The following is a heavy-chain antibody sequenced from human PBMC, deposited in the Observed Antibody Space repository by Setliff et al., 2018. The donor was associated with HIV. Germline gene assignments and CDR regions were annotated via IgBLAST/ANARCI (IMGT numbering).Heavy chain of an antibody. D-gene: IGHD1-1*01. Sequence: GGSLRLSCAASGFTFHDFSMHWVRQAPGKGLEWVSLINKDGHHTLYADSVRGRFTISRDNRKDSLYLQMNSLSTEDTALYYCAKEHWGSNWPGLGVWGQGTTVTVSS. CDR1: GFTFHDFS. J-gene: IGHJ6*02. CDR3: AKEHWGSNWPGLGV. CDR2: INKDGHHT. V-gene: IGHV3-43*01.